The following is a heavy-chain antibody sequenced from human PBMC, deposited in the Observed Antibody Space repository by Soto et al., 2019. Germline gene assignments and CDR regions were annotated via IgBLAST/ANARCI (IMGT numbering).Heavy chain of an antibody. CDR3: ARDDYDFWSVSYYYYYLDV. CDR1: GFTFSDYY. CDR2: ISSSGSTI. Sequence: QVQLVESGGGLVKPGGSLRLSCAASGFTFSDYYMSWIRQAPGKGLEWVSYISSSGSTIYYADSVKGRFTISSDNANNSLYLQMNSLRAEDTAVYYCARDDYDFWSVSYYYYYLDVSGKGPTVTVSS. D-gene: IGHD3-3*01. J-gene: IGHJ6*03. V-gene: IGHV3-11*01.